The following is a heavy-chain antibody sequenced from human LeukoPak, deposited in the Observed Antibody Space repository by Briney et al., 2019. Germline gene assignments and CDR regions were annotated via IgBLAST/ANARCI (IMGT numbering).Heavy chain of an antibody. CDR3: ARDPPGASYYGSGSYDNGYYGMDV. D-gene: IGHD3-10*01. CDR1: GGSISSYY. V-gene: IGHV4-59*12. CDR2: IYYSGST. J-gene: IGHJ6*02. Sequence: SETLSLTCTVSGGSISSYYWSWIRQPPGKGLEWIGYIYYSGSTNYNPSLTSRVTISVDTSKNQFSLKPSSVTAADTAVYYCARDPPGASYYGSGSYDNGYYGMDVWGQGTTVTVSS.